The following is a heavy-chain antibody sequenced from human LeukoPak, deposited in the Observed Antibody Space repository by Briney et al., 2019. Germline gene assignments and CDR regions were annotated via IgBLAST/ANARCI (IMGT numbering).Heavy chain of an antibody. CDR3: ARASTVTTGYYYYGMDV. CDR2: IIPILGIA. CDR1: GGTSSSYA. D-gene: IGHD4-17*01. V-gene: IGHV1-69*04. J-gene: IGHJ6*02. Sequence: SVKVSCKASGGTSSSYAISWVRQAPGQGLEWMGRIIPILGIANYAQKFQGRVTITADKSTSTAYMELSSLRSEDTAVYYCARASTVTTGYYYYGMDVWGQGTTVTVSS.